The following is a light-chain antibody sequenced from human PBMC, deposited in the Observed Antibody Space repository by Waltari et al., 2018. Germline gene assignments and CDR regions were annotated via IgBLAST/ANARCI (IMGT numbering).Light chain of an antibody. CDR3: QQGNSYPYS. CDR1: QGISSY. Sequence: IQMSQSPSSLSASVGARVTITCRASQGISSYLNWYQQKPGKAPKLLIYYANSLASGVPSRFSGSGSGTEFTLTISSLQPEDFATYYCQQGNSYPYSFVQGTKVEIK. CDR2: YAN. J-gene: IGKJ2*03. V-gene: IGKV1-13*02.